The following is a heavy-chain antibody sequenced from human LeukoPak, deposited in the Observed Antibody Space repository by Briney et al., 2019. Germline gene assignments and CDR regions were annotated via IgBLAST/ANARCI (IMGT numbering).Heavy chain of an antibody. V-gene: IGHV3-30*02. CDR3: ARQHIAAAGAFDY. Sequence: GGSLRLSCTASGFNFGSDAMHWVRQAPGKGLEWVAFIWSDGSNKYYADSVKGRFTISRDNSKNTLYLQMNSLRAEDTAVYYCARQHIAAAGAFDYWGQGTLVTVSS. D-gene: IGHD6-13*01. CDR1: GFNFGSDA. CDR2: IWSDGSNK. J-gene: IGHJ4*02.